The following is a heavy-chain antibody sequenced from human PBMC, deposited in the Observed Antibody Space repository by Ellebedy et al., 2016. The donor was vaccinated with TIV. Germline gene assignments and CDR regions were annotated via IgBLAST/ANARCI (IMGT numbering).Heavy chain of an antibody. V-gene: IGHV1-18*01. Sequence: AASVKVSCKASGYTFTNYDITWVRQAPGQGLEWVGWISVHNGKANYAQKLQGRVTMTTDTSTSTVYMDLRSLTSDDTAVYYCARGPHHAVNYYYYGMDVWGQGTTVTVSS. J-gene: IGHJ6*02. D-gene: IGHD2-8*01. CDR3: ARGPHHAVNYYYYGMDV. CDR2: ISVHNGKA. CDR1: GYTFTNYD.